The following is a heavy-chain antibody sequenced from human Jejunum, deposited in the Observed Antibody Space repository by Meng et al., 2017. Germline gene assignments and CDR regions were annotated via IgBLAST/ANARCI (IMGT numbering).Heavy chain of an antibody. CDR3: ARGGYYSFDY. CDR2: IYYSGTT. J-gene: IGHJ4*02. Sequence: VRLQEAVPGPVRPSVPLSLTCTGSGDSVNSGGYYWSWIRQPPGRGLEWIWYIYYSGTTNYNSSLKSRVTISADKSKNQFSLKLTSVTAADTAVYYCARGGYYSFDYWGQGTLVTVSS. CDR1: GDSVNSGGYY. V-gene: IGHV4-61*08. D-gene: IGHD5-18*01.